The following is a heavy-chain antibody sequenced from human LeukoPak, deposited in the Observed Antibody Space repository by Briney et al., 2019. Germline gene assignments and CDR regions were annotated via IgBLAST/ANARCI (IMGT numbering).Heavy chain of an antibody. CDR2: ISGSGGST. CDR1: GFTFSSYA. J-gene: IGHJ4*02. Sequence: GGSLRLSCSASGFTFSSYAMSWVRQAPGKGLECVSAISGSGGSTYYTDSVKGRFTISRDNSKNTLYLQTNSLRAEDTAVYYCAKGPSYYYGSGSYCDYWGQGTLVTVSS. CDR3: AKGPSYYYGSGSYCDY. D-gene: IGHD3-10*01. V-gene: IGHV3-23*01.